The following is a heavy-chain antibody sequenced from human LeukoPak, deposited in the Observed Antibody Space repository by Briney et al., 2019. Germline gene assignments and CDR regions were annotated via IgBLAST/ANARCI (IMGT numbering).Heavy chain of an antibody. V-gene: IGHV3-33*01. J-gene: IGHJ5*02. Sequence: PGGSLRLSCAASGFTFSSYGMHWVRQAPGKGLEWVAVIWYDGSNKYYADSVKGRFTIPRDNSKNTLYLQMNSLRAEDTAVYYCARDHSAAAVPEDWFDPWGQGTLVTVSS. CDR3: ARDHSAAAVPEDWFDP. D-gene: IGHD6-13*01. CDR2: IWYDGSNK. CDR1: GFTFSSYG.